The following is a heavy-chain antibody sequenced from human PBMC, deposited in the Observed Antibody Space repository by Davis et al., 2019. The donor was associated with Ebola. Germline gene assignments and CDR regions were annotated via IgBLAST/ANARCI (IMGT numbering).Heavy chain of an antibody. Sequence: SVKVSCKASGGTFSSYAISWVRQAPGQGLEWMGGIIPIFGTANYAQKFQGRVTINADESTGTAYRELSSLRSEDTAVYYCARHGDFYSSSSFYYGMDVWGKGTTVTVSS. D-gene: IGHD6-6*01. CDR2: IIPIFGTA. CDR3: ARHGDFYSSSSFYYGMDV. CDR1: GGTFSSYA. J-gene: IGHJ6*04. V-gene: IGHV1-69*13.